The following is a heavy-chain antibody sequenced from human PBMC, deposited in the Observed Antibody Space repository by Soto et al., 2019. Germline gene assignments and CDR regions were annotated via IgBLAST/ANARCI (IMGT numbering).Heavy chain of an antibody. CDR3: TRDSPPLLGYYYGGGVDY. D-gene: IGHD3-10*01. Sequence: GGSLRLSCTASGFTFGDYAMSWFRQAPGKGLEWVGFIRSKAYGGTTEYAASVKGRFTISRDDSKSIAYLQMNSLKTEDTAVFYCTRDSPPLLGYYYGGGVDYGGQEPLATVPS. CDR2: IRSKAYGGTT. J-gene: IGHJ4*02. V-gene: IGHV3-49*03. CDR1: GFTFGDYA.